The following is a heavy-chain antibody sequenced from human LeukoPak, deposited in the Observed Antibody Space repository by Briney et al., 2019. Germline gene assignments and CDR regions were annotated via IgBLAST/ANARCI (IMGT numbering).Heavy chain of an antibody. CDR3: AKAEGGGTMVRGIPFDY. CDR2: ISGSGGST. D-gene: IGHD3-10*01. J-gene: IGHJ4*02. V-gene: IGHV3-23*01. CDR1: GFTFSSYA. Sequence: GGSLRLYCAASGFTFSSYAMSWVRQAPGKGLEWVSAISGSGGSTYYADSVKGRFTISRDNSKNTLHLQMNSLRAEDTAVYYCAKAEGGGTMVRGIPFDYWGQGTLVTVSS.